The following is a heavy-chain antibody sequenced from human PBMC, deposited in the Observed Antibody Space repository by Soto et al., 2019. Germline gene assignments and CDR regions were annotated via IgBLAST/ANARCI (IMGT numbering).Heavy chain of an antibody. CDR2: IIPIFGTA. Sequence: AVKVSCKASGGTFSSYAISWVRQAPGQGLEWMGGIIPIFGTANYAQKFQGRVTITADESTGTAYMELSSLRSEDTAVYYCALWIQLWSSPGPWGQGTLVTVSS. V-gene: IGHV1-69*01. D-gene: IGHD5-18*01. J-gene: IGHJ5*02. CDR1: GGTFSSYA. CDR3: ALWIQLWSSPGP.